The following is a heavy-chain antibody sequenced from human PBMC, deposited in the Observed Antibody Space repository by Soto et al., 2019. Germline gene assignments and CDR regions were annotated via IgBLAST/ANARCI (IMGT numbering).Heavy chain of an antibody. CDR3: ARGGIGMVRTFDH. D-gene: IGHD3-10*01. CDR1: GFTVSSTY. Sequence: GGSLRLSCAVSGFTVSSTYMSWVRQAPGKGLEWVSIIFSSGESFYADSVKGRFTISRDSSDNTVYLQMNSLKAEDTAVYYCARGGIGMVRTFDHWGQGTLVTVSS. CDR2: IFSSGES. J-gene: IGHJ4*02. V-gene: IGHV3-53*01.